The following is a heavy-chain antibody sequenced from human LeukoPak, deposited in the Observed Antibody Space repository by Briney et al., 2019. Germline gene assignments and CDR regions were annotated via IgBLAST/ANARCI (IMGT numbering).Heavy chain of an antibody. CDR1: GFTFSSYS. J-gene: IGHJ4*02. CDR3: ARATDGDPTGNYFDY. Sequence: PGGSLRLSCAASGFTFSSYSMNWVRQAPGKGLEWVSYISSSSTIYYADSVKGRFTISRDNAKNSLYLQMNSLRDEDTAVYYCARATDGDPTGNYFDYWGQGTLVTVSS. V-gene: IGHV3-48*02. CDR2: ISSSSTI. D-gene: IGHD4-17*01.